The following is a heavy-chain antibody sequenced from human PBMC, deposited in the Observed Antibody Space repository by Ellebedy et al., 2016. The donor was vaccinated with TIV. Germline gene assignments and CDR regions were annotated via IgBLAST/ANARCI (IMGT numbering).Heavy chain of an antibody. D-gene: IGHD6-19*01. CDR2: INQDDSER. V-gene: IGHV3-7*01. CDR3: ARDQWLGRAYYFDC. Sequence: GGSLRLSCAASGFPFSHYWMTWVRQAPGTGLEWVANINQDDSERNYVDSVKGRFTISRNNAKNSLHLQMNGLTDEDTAVYFCARDQWLGRAYYFDCWGPGTLVTVSS. J-gene: IGHJ4*02. CDR1: GFPFSHYW.